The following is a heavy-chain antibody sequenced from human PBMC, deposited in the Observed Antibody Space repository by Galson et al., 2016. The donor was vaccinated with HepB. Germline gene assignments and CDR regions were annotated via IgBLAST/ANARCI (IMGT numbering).Heavy chain of an antibody. J-gene: IGHJ6*02. CDR2: INQDGSEK. V-gene: IGHV3-7*03. CDR3: ARDPGFRNGMNA. CDR1: GFTFSHYW. Sequence: SLRLSCAASGFTFSHYWMNWVRQAPGKGLEWVAIINQDGSEKYSVDSLKGRFTISRDNAKNSLYLQMNNLRAEDTAVYYCARDPGFRNGMNAWGQGTTVTVSS.